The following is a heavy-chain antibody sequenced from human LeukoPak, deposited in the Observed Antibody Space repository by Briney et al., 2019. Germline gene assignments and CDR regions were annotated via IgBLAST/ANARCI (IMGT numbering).Heavy chain of an antibody. J-gene: IGHJ4*02. V-gene: IGHV4-59*01. D-gene: IGHD5-12*01. Sequence: SETLSLTCTVSGGSISSYYWGWIRQPPGKGLEWIGYIYYSGSTNYNPSLKSRVTISVDTSKNQFSLKLSSVTAADTAVYYCARSGRSGYDGYFDYWGQGTLVTVSS. CDR3: ARSGRSGYDGYFDY. CDR1: GGSISSYY. CDR2: IYYSGST.